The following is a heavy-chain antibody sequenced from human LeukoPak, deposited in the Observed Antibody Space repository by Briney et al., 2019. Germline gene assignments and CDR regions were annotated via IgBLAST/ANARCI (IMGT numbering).Heavy chain of an antibody. V-gene: IGHV5-10-1*01. CDR1: GYIFTSYW. J-gene: IGHJ4*02. CDR2: IDPSDSYT. CDR3: ARRCSSSSCPFEY. Sequence: KGGESLKISCKGSGYIFTSYWISWVRQMPGKGLEWMERIDPSDSYTNYSPSFQGHVTISADKSISTAYLQWSSLKASDTAMYYCARRCSSSSCPFEYWGQGTLVTVSS. D-gene: IGHD2-2*01.